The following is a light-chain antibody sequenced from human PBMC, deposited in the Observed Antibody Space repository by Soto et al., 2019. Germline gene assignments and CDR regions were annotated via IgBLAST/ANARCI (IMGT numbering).Light chain of an antibody. CDR2: EVS. CDR3: SSYTSSSTLVL. J-gene: IGLJ2*01. Sequence: QSALTQPASVSGSPGQSITISCTGTSSDVGGSNYVSWYQQHPGKAPKLMIYEVSNRPSGISNRFSGSKSGNTASLTISGLQAEDEADYYCSSYTSSSTLVLFGGGTKLTVL. V-gene: IGLV2-14*01. CDR1: SSDVGGSNY.